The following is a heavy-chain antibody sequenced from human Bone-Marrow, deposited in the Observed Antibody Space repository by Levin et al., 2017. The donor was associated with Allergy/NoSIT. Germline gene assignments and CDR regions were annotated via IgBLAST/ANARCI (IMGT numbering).Heavy chain of an antibody. CDR3: ARTYRDSYNGDVDY. J-gene: IGHJ4*02. D-gene: IGHD5-24*01. CDR2: IYTGGST. CDR1: GVSISSPY. V-gene: IGHV3-53*01. Sequence: GSLRLSCSASGVSISSPYMALVRQAPGKGLEWVSIIYTGGSTYFADSVKGRFSISRDISKNTMYLQMNSLRAEDTAVYYCARTYRDSYNGDVDYWGQGTLVTVSS.